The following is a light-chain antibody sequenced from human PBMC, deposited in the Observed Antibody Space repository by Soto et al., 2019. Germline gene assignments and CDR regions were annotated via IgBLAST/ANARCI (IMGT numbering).Light chain of an antibody. CDR2: EVS. Sequence: QSALTQPPSASGSPGQSVTISCTGTSCDVGGYNYVSWYQQHPGKAPKLMISEVSKRPSGVPDRFSGSKSGNTASLTVSGLQAEDEADYYCSSYAGSNNLGVFGTGTKLTVL. CDR1: SCDVGGYNY. V-gene: IGLV2-8*01. CDR3: SSYAGSNNLGV. J-gene: IGLJ1*01.